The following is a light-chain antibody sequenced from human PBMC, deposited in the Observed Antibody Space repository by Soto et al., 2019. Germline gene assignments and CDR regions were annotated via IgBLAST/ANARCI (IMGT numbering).Light chain of an antibody. Sequence: QSALTQPASVSGSPGQSITISCTGTSSDVGGYDYVSSYQHHPGKAPKLTIYEVSNRPSGVSNRFSGSKSGNTASLTISGLQAEDEAEYYCSSYTSSSTDVFGTGTKVTVL. CDR3: SSYTSSSTDV. CDR2: EVS. CDR1: SSDVGGYDY. V-gene: IGLV2-14*01. J-gene: IGLJ1*01.